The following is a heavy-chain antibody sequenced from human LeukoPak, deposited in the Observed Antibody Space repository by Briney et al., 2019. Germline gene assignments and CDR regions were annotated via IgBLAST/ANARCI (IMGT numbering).Heavy chain of an antibody. Sequence: ASVKVSCKASGCTFTSYAMNWVRQAPGQGLEWMGWINTNTGNPTYAQGFTGRFVFSLDTSVSTAYLQISSLKAEDTAVYYCARDPGYSSSWYPPYLDYWGQGTLVTVSS. CDR1: GCTFTSYA. J-gene: IGHJ4*02. V-gene: IGHV7-4-1*02. CDR2: INTNTGNP. CDR3: ARDPGYSSSWYPPYLDY. D-gene: IGHD6-13*01.